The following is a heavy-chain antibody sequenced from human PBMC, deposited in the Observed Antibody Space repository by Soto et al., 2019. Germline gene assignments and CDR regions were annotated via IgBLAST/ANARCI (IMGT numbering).Heavy chain of an antibody. J-gene: IGHJ4*02. CDR2: ISGSGGST. Sequence: GGSLRLSCAASGFPFSSYSMSWVRQAPGKGLEWVSAISGSGGSTYYADSVKGRFTISRDNSKNTLYLQMNSLRAEDTAVYYCAKRNTAMVERYWGQGTLVTVSS. CDR3: AKRNTAMVERY. D-gene: IGHD5-18*01. CDR1: GFPFSSYS. V-gene: IGHV3-23*01.